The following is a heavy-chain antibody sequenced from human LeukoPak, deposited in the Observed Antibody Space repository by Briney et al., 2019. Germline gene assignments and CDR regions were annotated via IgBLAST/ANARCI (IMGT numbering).Heavy chain of an antibody. D-gene: IGHD6-19*01. Sequence: GASVKVSCKASGYTFTSYYMHWVRQAPGQGLEWMGIINPSGGSTSYAQKFQGRVTMTRDMSTSTVYMELSNLRSEDTAVYYCARDRSLSSSGWYDSFDYWGQGTLVTVSS. V-gene: IGHV1-46*01. CDR3: ARDRSLSSSGWYDSFDY. J-gene: IGHJ4*02. CDR1: GYTFTSYY. CDR2: INPSGGST.